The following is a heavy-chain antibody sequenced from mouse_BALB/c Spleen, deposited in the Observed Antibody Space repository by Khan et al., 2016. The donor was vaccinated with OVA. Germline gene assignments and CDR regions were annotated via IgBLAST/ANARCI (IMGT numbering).Heavy chain of an antibody. J-gene: IGHJ2*01. Sequence: EVQLQESGPSLVKPSQTLSLTCSVTGDSITSGYWNWIRKFPGNKLEYMGYISYSGSTYYNPSLKSRISITRDTSKNQHYLQLNSMTTEDSATYYCAGTSYYGNYYFDYWDQGTTLTVSS. CDR3: AGTSYYGNYYFDY. V-gene: IGHV3-8*02. CDR1: GDSITSGY. CDR2: ISYSGST. D-gene: IGHD2-10*01.